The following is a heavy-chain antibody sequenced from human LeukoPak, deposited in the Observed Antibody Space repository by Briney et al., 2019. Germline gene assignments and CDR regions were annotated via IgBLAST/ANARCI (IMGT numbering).Heavy chain of an antibody. CDR1: GYTFTSYA. D-gene: IGHD5-18*01. J-gene: IGHJ4*01. CDR2: INAGNGNT. Sequence: ASVKVSCKASGYTFTSYAMHWVRQAPGQRLEWMGWINAGNGNTKYSQKFQGRVTITRDTSASTAYMELSSLRSEDTAVYYCAREGPRGEFYGPMGYDYWGQEPWSPSPQ. V-gene: IGHV1-3*01. CDR3: AREGPRGEFYGPMGYDY.